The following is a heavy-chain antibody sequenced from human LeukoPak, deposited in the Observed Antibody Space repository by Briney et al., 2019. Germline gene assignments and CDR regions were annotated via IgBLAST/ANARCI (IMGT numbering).Heavy chain of an antibody. V-gene: IGHV4-61*01. CDR2: IYYSGST. D-gene: IGHD6-19*01. CDR3: ARGPEAVGGTEYYFDY. J-gene: IGHJ4*02. Sequence: SETLSLTCTVSGGSVNSGSYYWNWIRQPPGKGLEWIGYIYYSGSTNYNPSLKSRVTISVDTSKNQFSLKLSSVTAADTAVYYCARGPEAVGGTEYYFDYWGQGTLVTVSS. CDR1: GGSVNSGSYY.